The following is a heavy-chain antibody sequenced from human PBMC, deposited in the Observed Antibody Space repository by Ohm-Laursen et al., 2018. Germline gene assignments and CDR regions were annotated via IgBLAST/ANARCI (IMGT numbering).Heavy chain of an antibody. V-gene: IGHV1-18*01. CDR1: GYTFTSYG. Sequence: SSVKVSCKASGYTFTSYGISWVRQAPGQGLEWMGWISAYNGNTNYAQKLQGRVTMTTDTSTSTAYMELRSLRSDDTAVYYCARDPPRIAVAGKSDYWGQGTLVTVSS. J-gene: IGHJ4*02. D-gene: IGHD6-19*01. CDR3: ARDPPRIAVAGKSDY. CDR2: ISAYNGNT.